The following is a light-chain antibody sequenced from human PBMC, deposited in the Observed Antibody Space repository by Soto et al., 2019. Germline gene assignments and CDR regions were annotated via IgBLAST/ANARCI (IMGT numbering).Light chain of an antibody. CDR3: AACDDSLSGVV. CDR2: SNN. CDR1: TSNIGTNY. Sequence: QAVVTQPPSASGTPGQRVTISCSGSTSNIGTNYVYWYQHLPGTAPKLLIYSNNQRPSGVPDRFSGSKSGTSASLAISGRRSEDEANYYCAACDDSLSGVVFGGGTKVTVL. V-gene: IGLV1-47*01. J-gene: IGLJ2*01.